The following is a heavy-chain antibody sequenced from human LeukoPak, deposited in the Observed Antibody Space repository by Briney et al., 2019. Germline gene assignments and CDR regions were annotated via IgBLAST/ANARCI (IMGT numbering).Heavy chain of an antibody. Sequence: GGSLRLSCAASGFTFDDYAMHWVRQAPGKGLEWVSLISWDGGSTYYADSVKGRFTISRDNSKNSLYLQMNSLRAEDTALYYCAKQSGYDSSGYHNWFDPWGQGTLVTVSS. J-gene: IGHJ5*02. D-gene: IGHD3-22*01. CDR2: ISWDGGST. V-gene: IGHV3-43D*03. CDR1: GFTFDDYA. CDR3: AKQSGYDSSGYHNWFDP.